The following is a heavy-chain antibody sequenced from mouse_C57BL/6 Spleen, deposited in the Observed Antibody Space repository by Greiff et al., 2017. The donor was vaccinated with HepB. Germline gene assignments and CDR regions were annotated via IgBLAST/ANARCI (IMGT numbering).Heavy chain of an antibody. V-gene: IGHV5-6*02. J-gene: IGHJ2*01. Sequence: EVKLVESGGDLVKPGGSLKLSCAASGFTFSSYGMSWVRQTPDKRLEWVATISSGGSYTYYPDSVKGRFTISRDNAKNPLYLQMGSLKSEDTAMYYCARRGVVGDYFDYWGQGTTLTVSS. CDR1: GFTFSSYG. CDR3: ARRGVVGDYFDY. D-gene: IGHD1-1*01. CDR2: ISSGGSYT.